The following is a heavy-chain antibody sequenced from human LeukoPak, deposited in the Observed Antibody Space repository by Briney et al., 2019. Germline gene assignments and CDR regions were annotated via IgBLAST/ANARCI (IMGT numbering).Heavy chain of an antibody. CDR2: ISWNSGSI. CDR1: GFTFDDYA. V-gene: IGHV3-9*01. CDR3: AKGLYYSGMYYFDH. D-gene: IGHD3-10*01. Sequence: GRSQRLSCAASGFTFDDYAMHWVRQAPGKGLEWVSGISWNSGSIGYADSVKGRFTISRDNAKNSLYLQMNSLRAEDTALYYCAKGLYYSGMYYFDHWGQGTLVTVSS. J-gene: IGHJ4*02.